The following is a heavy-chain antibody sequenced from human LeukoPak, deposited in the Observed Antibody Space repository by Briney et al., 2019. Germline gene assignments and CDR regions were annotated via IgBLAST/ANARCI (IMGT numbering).Heavy chain of an antibody. J-gene: IGHJ5*02. D-gene: IGHD1-1*01. CDR3: ARGATDVTRWFDP. Sequence: PGGSLRLSCAASGFTFNTYSMSWVRQAPGKGPEWVSIISRASESIFYADSVKGRFTISRDNAKNSLYLQMNGLRAEDTAVYYCARGATDVTRWFDPWGQGTRVTVSS. V-gene: IGHV3-21*01. CDR1: GFTFNTYS. CDR2: ISRASESI.